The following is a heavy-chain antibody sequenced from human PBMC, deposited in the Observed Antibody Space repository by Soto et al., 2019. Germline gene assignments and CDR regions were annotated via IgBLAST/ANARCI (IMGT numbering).Heavy chain of an antibody. D-gene: IGHD3-10*01. CDR3: ARLGDYGSGSY. Sequence: EVHLVESGGDLVQPGGSLRLSCAASGFSFSGFSMNWVRQAPGKGLEWVSYISGGGTTTYYADSVKGRFTISRDDAKNTRHLQMNSLRAEDTAVYYCARLGDYGSGSYWGQGTLVTVSS. V-gene: IGHV3-48*04. CDR2: ISGGGTTT. J-gene: IGHJ4*02. CDR1: GFSFSGFS.